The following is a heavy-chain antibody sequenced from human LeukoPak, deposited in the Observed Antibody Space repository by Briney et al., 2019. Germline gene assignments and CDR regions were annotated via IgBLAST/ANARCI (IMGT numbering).Heavy chain of an antibody. J-gene: IGHJ4*02. CDR1: GFTFSSYG. Sequence: PGGSLRLSCAASGFTFSSYGMHWVRQAPGKGLEWVSYISNRGNNIYYADSVKGRFTISRDNAKNSLYLQMNSLRAEDTAVYYCASALAVAGLFDYWGQGTLVTVSS. CDR3: ASALAVAGLFDY. V-gene: IGHV3-48*04. CDR2: ISNRGNNI. D-gene: IGHD6-19*01.